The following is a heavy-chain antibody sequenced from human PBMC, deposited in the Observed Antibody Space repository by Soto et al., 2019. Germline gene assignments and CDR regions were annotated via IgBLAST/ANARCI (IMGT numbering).Heavy chain of an antibody. CDR2: ITGSGLST. V-gene: IGHV3-23*01. CDR1: GFTFTNYV. CDR3: AKTPMIAVVVDAFDI. D-gene: IGHD3-22*01. Sequence: EVQLLESGGGLVQPGGSLRLSCAASGFTFTNYVMSWVRQAPGKGLEWVSGITGSGLSTFYADSVKGRFTISRDNSKNTLFLQMNSLRAEDTAVYYCAKTPMIAVVVDAFDIWGQGTKVTVSS. J-gene: IGHJ3*02.